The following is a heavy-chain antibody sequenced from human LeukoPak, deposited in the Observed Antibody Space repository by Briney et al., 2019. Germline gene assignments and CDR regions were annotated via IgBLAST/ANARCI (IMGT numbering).Heavy chain of an antibody. J-gene: IGHJ6*03. CDR1: GGTFSSYA. CDR3: ARLAAAGPYYYYYMDV. D-gene: IGHD6-13*01. CDR2: IIPILGIA. Sequence: SVKVSCKASGGTFSSYAISWVRQAPGQGLEWMGRIIPILGIANYAQKLQGRVTMTTDTSTSTAYMELRSLRSDDTAVYYCARLAAAGPYYYYYMDVWGKGTTVTVSS. V-gene: IGHV1-69*04.